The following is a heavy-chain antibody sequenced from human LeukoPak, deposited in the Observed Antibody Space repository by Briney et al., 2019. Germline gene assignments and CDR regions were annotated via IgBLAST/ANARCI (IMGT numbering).Heavy chain of an antibody. CDR3: AKAAVAGKFDY. D-gene: IGHD6-19*01. J-gene: IGHJ4*02. CDR1: GFTFSSYG. Sequence: GGSLRLPCAASGFTFSSYGMHWVRQAPGKGLEWVAVISYDGSNKYYADSVKGRFTISRDNSKNTLYLQMNSLRAEDTAVYYCAKAAVAGKFDYWGQGTLVTVSS. V-gene: IGHV3-30*18. CDR2: ISYDGSNK.